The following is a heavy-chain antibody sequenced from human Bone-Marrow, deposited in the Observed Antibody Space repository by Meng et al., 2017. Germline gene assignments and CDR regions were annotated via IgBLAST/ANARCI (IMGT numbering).Heavy chain of an antibody. Sequence: SLKISCAASGFTFDDYAMHWVRQAPGKGLEWVSGISWNSGSIGYADSVKGRFPISRDNAKNSLYLQMNSLRAEDMALYYCAKDRAHYYDSHLLDYWGQGTLVTVSS. CDR1: GFTFDDYA. CDR2: ISWNSGSI. J-gene: IGHJ4*02. CDR3: AKDRAHYYDSHLLDY. V-gene: IGHV3-9*03. D-gene: IGHD3-22*01.